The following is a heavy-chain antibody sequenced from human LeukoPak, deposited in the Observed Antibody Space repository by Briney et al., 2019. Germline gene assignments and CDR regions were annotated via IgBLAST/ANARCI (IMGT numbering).Heavy chain of an antibody. J-gene: IGHJ4*02. CDR1: GGSISSYY. CDR2: IYYSGST. CDR3: AGGQQLVGHLFDY. D-gene: IGHD6-6*01. Sequence: SETLSLTCTVSGGSISSYYWSWIRQPPGKGLEWIGYIYYSGSTNYNPSLKSRVTISVDTSKNQFSLKLSSVTAADTAVYYCAGGQQLVGHLFDYWGQGTLVTVSS. V-gene: IGHV4-59*01.